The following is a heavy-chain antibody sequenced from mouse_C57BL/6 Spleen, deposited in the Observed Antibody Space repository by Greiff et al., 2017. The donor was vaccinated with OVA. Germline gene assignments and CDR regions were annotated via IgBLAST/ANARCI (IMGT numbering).Heavy chain of an antibody. CDR2: IHPNSGST. CDR1: GYTFTSYW. Sequence: QVQLQQPGAELVKPGASVKLSCKASGYTFTSYWMHWVKQRPGQGLEWIGMIHPNSGSTNYNEKFKSKATLTVDKSSSTAYMQLSSLTSEDSAVYYCASPFITTVVADYWGQGTTLTVSS. J-gene: IGHJ2*01. D-gene: IGHD1-1*01. CDR3: ASPFITTVVADY. V-gene: IGHV1-64*01.